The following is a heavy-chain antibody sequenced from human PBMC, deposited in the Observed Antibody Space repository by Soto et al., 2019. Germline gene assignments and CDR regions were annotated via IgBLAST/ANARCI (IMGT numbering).Heavy chain of an antibody. D-gene: IGHD3-16*02. CDR3: AIVESDQAFHWFDP. CDR1: GYTFTSYG. Sequence: QVQLVQSGAEVKKPGASVKVSCKASGYTFTSYGISWVRQAPGQGLEWMGWISAYNGNTNYAQKLQGRVTMTTDKSTSKADMELRSRRSDDAADYYCAIVESDQAFHWFDPWGQGTLVTGSS. CDR2: ISAYNGNT. J-gene: IGHJ5*02. V-gene: IGHV1-18*01.